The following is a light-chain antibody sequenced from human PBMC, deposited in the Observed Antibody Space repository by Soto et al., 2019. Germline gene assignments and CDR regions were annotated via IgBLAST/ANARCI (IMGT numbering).Light chain of an antibody. J-gene: IGKJ5*01. Sequence: EIVMTQSPATLSVSPGERATLSCRASQSVNINLAWYQQKPGQAPRLLIYGTSTRATGVPARFSGSGSGTGFTLTISNLQSEDFAVYYCQQRSNWLAFGQGTRLEIK. CDR1: QSVNIN. CDR3: QQRSNWLA. CDR2: GTS. V-gene: IGKV3-15*01.